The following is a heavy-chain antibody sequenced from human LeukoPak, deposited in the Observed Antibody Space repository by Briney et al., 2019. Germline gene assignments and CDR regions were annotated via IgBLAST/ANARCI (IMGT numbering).Heavy chain of an antibody. D-gene: IGHD4-17*01. CDR1: GFTFSSYW. V-gene: IGHV3-7*01. J-gene: IGHJ4*02. Sequence: GGSLRLSCAASGFTFSSYWMSWVRQAPGKGLEWVANIKQDGSEKYYVDSVKGRFTISRDNAKNSMYLQMNSLSAEDTALFYCARLFGGVTTFDYWGQGTLVTVSS. CDR2: IKQDGSEK. CDR3: ARLFGGVTTFDY.